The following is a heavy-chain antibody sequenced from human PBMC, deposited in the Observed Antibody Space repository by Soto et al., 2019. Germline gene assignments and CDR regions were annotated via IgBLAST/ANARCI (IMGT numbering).Heavy chain of an antibody. Sequence: GASVKVSCKASGYTFTGYYMHWVRQAPGQGLEWMGWINPNSGGTNYAQKFQGWVTMTRDTSISTAYMELSRLRSDDTAVYYCARLRVGATQHDAFDIWGQGTMVTVSS. CDR1: GYTFTGYY. V-gene: IGHV1-2*04. CDR3: ARLRVGATQHDAFDI. J-gene: IGHJ3*02. D-gene: IGHD1-26*01. CDR2: INPNSGGT.